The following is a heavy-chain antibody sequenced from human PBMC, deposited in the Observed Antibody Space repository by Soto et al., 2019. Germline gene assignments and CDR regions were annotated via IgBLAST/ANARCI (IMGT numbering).Heavy chain of an antibody. D-gene: IGHD2-15*01. CDR3: ARDPEIYCSGGSCYPPVHYYYGMDV. V-gene: IGHV3-30-3*01. CDR2: ISYDGSNK. Sequence: QVQLVESGGGVVQPGRSLRLSCAASGFTFSSYAMHWVRQAPGKGLEWVAVISYDGSNKYYADSVKGRFTISRDNSKNTLYLQMNSLRAEDTAVYYCARDPEIYCSGGSCYPPVHYYYGMDVWGQGTTVTGSS. J-gene: IGHJ6*02. CDR1: GFTFSSYA.